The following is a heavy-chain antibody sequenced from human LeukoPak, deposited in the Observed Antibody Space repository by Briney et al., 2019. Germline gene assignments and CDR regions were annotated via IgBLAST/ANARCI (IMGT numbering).Heavy chain of an antibody. CDR3: ARALRGSTTYYFDY. CDR1: GGSFTSYS. Sequence: SETLSLTCSVSGVSGGSFTSYSWTWIRQSAEKGLEWIGRVYTSGSTNFNPSLQSRVTMLLDTSKNRFSLTLNSVTAADTAVYYCARALRGSTTYYFDYWGRGILVTVSS. D-gene: IGHD1-26*01. CDR2: VYTSGST. J-gene: IGHJ4*02. V-gene: IGHV4-4*07.